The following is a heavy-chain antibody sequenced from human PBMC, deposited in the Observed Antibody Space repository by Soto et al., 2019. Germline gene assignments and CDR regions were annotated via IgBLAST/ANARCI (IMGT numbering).Heavy chain of an antibody. J-gene: IGHJ5*02. CDR1: GFSFNNYA. CDR2: ISGSGDRT. CDR3: AKALGFDCSGGDCFSVS. V-gene: IGHV3-23*01. Sequence: EVQVLETGGGLAQPGGSRRLSCAASGFSFNNYAMTWVRQAPGKGLEWVSGISGSGDRTYYADSVKGRFTISRDNSKNTVYLQMNSLRDGDMAIYYCAKALGFDCSGGDCFSVSWGPGTLVAVSP. D-gene: IGHD2-15*01.